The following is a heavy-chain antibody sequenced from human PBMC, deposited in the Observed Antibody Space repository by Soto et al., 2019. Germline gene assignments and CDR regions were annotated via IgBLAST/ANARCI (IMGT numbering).Heavy chain of an antibody. Sequence: GGSLRLSCAASGFTFGSYGMHWVRQAPGKGLEWVAVISYDGSNKYYADSVKGRFTISRDNSKNTLYLQMNSLRAEDTAVYYCAKDSTVTTHYYYYYGMDVWGQGTTVTVSS. V-gene: IGHV3-30*18. CDR2: ISYDGSNK. J-gene: IGHJ6*02. CDR3: AKDSTVTTHYYYYYGMDV. CDR1: GFTFGSYG. D-gene: IGHD4-17*01.